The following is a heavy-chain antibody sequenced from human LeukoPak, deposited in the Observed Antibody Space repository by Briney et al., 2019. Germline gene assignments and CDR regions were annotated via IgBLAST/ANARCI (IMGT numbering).Heavy chain of an antibody. CDR3: TRGKDGVWAFDI. CDR1: GFTFSSYG. Sequence: GGSLRLSCAASGFTFSSYGMHWVRQAPGKGLEWVAVIWYDGSNKFYADSVKGRVTISRDNAKNTLYLQMDSLRAEDTAVFYCTRGKDGVWAFDIWGQGTMVTVSS. J-gene: IGHJ3*02. CDR2: IWYDGSNK. D-gene: IGHD3-16*01. V-gene: IGHV3-33*01.